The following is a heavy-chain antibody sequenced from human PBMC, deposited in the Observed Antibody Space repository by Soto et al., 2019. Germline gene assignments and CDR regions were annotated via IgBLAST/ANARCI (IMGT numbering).Heavy chain of an antibody. CDR2: ISSSSNYI. J-gene: IGHJ5*02. CDR3: ARRRATSFDP. CDR1: GFPFSAYS. V-gene: IGHV3-21*01. Sequence: GGSLRLSCAASGFPFSAYSMNWVRQAPGKGLEWVSSISSSSNYIYYTDSVKGRFTISRDNAKNSLYLQMNSLRAEDTAVYYCARRRATSFDPWGQGTLVTVS. D-gene: IGHD1-26*01.